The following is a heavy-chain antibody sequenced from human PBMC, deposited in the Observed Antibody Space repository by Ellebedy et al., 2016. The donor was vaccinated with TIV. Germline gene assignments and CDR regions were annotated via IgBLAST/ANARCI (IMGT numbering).Heavy chain of an antibody. V-gene: IGHV4-34*01. CDR1: GGSLSGHY. Sequence: MPSETLSLTCGTYGGSLSGHYWSWIRQPPGKGLEWIGEINHSGSTNYNPSLKSRVTISVDTSKKQFSLKVNFVTAGDTAVYYCASHRGSTYGPYDYWGQGTLVTVSS. D-gene: IGHD5-18*01. J-gene: IGHJ4*02. CDR2: INHSGST. CDR3: ASHRGSTYGPYDY.